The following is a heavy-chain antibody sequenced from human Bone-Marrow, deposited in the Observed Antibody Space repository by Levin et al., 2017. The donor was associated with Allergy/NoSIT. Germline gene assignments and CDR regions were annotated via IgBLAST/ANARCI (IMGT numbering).Heavy chain of an antibody. D-gene: IGHD3-9*01. CDR3: VRGNRYSLYFEEAFDV. CDR1: GFTFSSYD. V-gene: IGHV3-13*04. CDR2: IGTASDT. Sequence: ETLSLTCAASGFTFSSYDMHWVRQGPGRGLQWVSAIGTASDTHYADSVKGRFTISREDDKNSLYLQMSSLKDGDTAVYFCVRGNRYSLYFEEAFDVWGRGTMVTVSS. J-gene: IGHJ3*01.